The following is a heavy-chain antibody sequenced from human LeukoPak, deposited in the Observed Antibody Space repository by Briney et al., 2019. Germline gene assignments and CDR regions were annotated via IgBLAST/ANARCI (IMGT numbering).Heavy chain of an antibody. V-gene: IGHV4-34*01. CDR3: ARRIAVAGTAFDY. D-gene: IGHD6-19*01. CDR1: GGSFSGSY. Sequence: SETLSLTCAVYGGSFSGSYWSWIRQPPGKGLEWIGKINHSGNTNYNPSLKSRVTMSVDTSKNQFSLKLSSVTAADTAVYYCARRIAVAGTAFDYWGQGTLVTVSS. J-gene: IGHJ4*02. CDR2: INHSGNT.